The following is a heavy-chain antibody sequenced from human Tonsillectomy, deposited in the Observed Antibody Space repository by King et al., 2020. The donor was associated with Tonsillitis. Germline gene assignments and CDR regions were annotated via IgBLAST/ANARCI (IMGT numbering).Heavy chain of an antibody. D-gene: IGHD6-6*01. CDR2: ILYTGST. V-gene: IGHV4-59*01. J-gene: IGHJ5*02. Sequence: VQLQESGPGLVKPSETLSLTCTVSGGSIRSYYLSWIRQPPGKGLEWIWLILYTGSTHYNPSLKSRVTISVDTSKNQFSLKLSSVTAADTAVYYCARVEYTNSDGFDPWGQGTLVTVSS. CDR1: GGSIRSYY. CDR3: ARVEYTNSDGFDP.